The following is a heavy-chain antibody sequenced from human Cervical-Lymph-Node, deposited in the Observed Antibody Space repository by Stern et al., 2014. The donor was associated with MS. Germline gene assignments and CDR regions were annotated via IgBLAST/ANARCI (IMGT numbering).Heavy chain of an antibody. D-gene: IGHD5-18*01. V-gene: IGHV3-30*01. CDR2: ISYDGRHE. CDR1: GFTFSRYA. J-gene: IGHJ4*02. Sequence: VQLVESGGGVVQPGRSLRLPCAASGFTFSRYAFHWVRQAPGKGLEWVAVISYDGRHEDCADAVKGRFTISRDDSKNTLFLQMDSLRADDTAIYYCARDRRGYSYGSGVFDYWGQGTLVAVSS. CDR3: ARDRRGYSYGSGVFDY.